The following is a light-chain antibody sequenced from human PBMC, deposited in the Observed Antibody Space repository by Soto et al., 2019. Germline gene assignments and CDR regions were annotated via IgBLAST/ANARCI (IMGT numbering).Light chain of an antibody. CDR3: QQTYRNPPTT. CDR1: QRISSF. Sequence: DIHMTQSPSSLSASVGDRVTITCRASQRISSFLNWYQQKPGKAPKLLIYTTSNLQSGVPSRFRGSGSVTVFTLTISGLQPEDFATYYCQQTYRNPPTTFGQGTRVEIK. CDR2: TTS. J-gene: IGKJ5*01. V-gene: IGKV1-39*01.